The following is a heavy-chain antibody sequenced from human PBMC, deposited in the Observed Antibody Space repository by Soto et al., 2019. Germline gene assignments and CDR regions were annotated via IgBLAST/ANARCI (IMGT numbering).Heavy chain of an antibody. CDR1: GFTLTSSA. J-gene: IGHJ4*02. D-gene: IGHD3-9*01. CDR2: IVVGSGNT. CDR3: AAVDYDILPGHY. Sequence: VKVSRKASGFTLTSSAVQWVRQARGQRLEWIGWIVVGSGNTNYAQKFQERVTITRDMSTSTAYMELSSLRSEDTAMYYCAAVDYDILPGHYWGQGTLDTVSS. V-gene: IGHV1-58*01.